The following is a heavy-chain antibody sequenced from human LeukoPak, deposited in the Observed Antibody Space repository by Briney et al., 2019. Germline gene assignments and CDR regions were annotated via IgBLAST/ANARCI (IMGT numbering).Heavy chain of an antibody. CDR2: ISTFNGYT. CDR3: ARGEFYYDL. Sequence: ASVSVSCKPSVYIFTNKSITWVRQASGQQLEWMGWISTFNGYTKYAQNLQGRITMTRDTSTRTVYWEMRNLRSDDTAVYFCARGEFYYDLWGQGTLVTVSS. J-gene: IGHJ4*02. V-gene: IGHV1-18*01. D-gene: IGHD3-16*01. CDR1: VYIFTNKS.